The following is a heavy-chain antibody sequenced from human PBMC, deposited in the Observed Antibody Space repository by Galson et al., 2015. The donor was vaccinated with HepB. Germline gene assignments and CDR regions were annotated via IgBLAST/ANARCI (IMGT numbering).Heavy chain of an antibody. CDR2: VYYSGVT. CDR1: GASTSSSSYY. Sequence: ETLSLTCTVSGASTSSSSYYWNWIRQSPEKGLEWIGSVYYSGVTYYNPSLQSRVTISVDTSKNQFSLRLHSVTATDTAPYYCARALGVSYFYGLDVWGQGTTVAVS. D-gene: IGHD3-3*01. CDR3: ARALGVSYFYGLDV. V-gene: IGHV4-39*01. J-gene: IGHJ6*02.